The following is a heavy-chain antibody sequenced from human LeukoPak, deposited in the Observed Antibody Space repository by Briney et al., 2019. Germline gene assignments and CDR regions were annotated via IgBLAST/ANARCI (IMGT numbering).Heavy chain of an antibody. CDR1: GFTFSSYA. D-gene: IGHD3-3*01. J-gene: IGHJ3*02. Sequence: GRSLRLSCAASGFTFSSYAMHWVRQAPGKGLEWVAVISYDGSNKYYADSVKGRFTISRDNSKNTLYLQMNSLRAEDTAVYYCARAGGTIFGVGSDAFDIWGQGTMVTVSS. CDR3: ARAGGTIFGVGSDAFDI. V-gene: IGHV3-30*04. CDR2: ISYDGSNK.